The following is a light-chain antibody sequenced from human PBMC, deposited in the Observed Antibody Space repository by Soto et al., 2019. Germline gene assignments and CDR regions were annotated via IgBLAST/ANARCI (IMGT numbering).Light chain of an antibody. CDR1: QSISSN. Sequence: EIVMTQSRATLSVSRGERATLSCRASQSISSNLAWYQQRPGQAPRLLIYGASTRATGIPARFSGSGSGTEFTLTISSLQSEDFAVYYCQQYDNWLRTFGQGTKV. V-gene: IGKV3-15*01. J-gene: IGKJ1*01. CDR3: QQYDNWLRT. CDR2: GAS.